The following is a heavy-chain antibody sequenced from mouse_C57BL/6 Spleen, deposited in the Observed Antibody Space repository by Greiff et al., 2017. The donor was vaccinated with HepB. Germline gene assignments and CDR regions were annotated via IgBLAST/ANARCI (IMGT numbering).Heavy chain of an antibody. V-gene: IGHV7-3*01. Sequence: EVQLVESGGGLVQPGGSLSLSCAASGFTFTDYYMSWVRQPPGKALEWLGFIRNKANGYTTEYSASVKGRFTISRDNSQSILHLQMNALRAEDSATYYCARSLRRGGYAMDYWGQGTSVTVSS. CDR3: ARSLRRGGYAMDY. CDR1: GFTFTDYY. J-gene: IGHJ4*01. D-gene: IGHD2-12*01. CDR2: IRNKANGYTT.